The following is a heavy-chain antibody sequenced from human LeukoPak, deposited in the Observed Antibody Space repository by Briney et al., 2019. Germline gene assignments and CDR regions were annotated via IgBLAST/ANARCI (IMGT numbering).Heavy chain of an antibody. V-gene: IGHV4-34*01. CDR2: INHSGST. J-gene: IGHJ5*02. Sequence: SETLSLTCAVYGGSFSGYYWSWIRQPAGKGLEWIGEINHSGSTNYNPSLKSRVTISVDTSKNQFSLKLSSVTAADTAVYYCATIYGSGSQNRFDPWGQGTLVTVSS. CDR3: ATIYGSGSQNRFDP. D-gene: IGHD3-10*01. CDR1: GGSFSGYY.